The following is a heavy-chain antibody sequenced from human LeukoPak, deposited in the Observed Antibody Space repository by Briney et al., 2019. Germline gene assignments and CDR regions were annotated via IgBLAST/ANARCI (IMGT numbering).Heavy chain of an antibody. CDR2: INPNSGGT. CDR1: GYTFTGYY. D-gene: IGHD1-20*01. J-gene: IGHJ4*02. CDR3: ARDSNWNDANFDY. Sequence: VASVKVSCKASGYTFTGYYMHWVRQAPGQGLEWMGWINPNSGGTNYAQKFQGRVTMTRDTSISTAYMELSRLRSDDTAVYYCARDSNWNDANFDYWGQGTLVTVSS. V-gene: IGHV1-2*02.